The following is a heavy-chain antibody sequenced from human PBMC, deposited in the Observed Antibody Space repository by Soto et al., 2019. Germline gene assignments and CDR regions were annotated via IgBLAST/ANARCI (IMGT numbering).Heavy chain of an antibody. CDR1: GFTFSSYA. CDR3: AKGYCSSGSCPLRGIDV. V-gene: IGHV3-23*01. D-gene: IGHD2-15*01. CDR2: ISGSGGST. J-gene: IGHJ6*02. Sequence: GGSLSHCCAASGFTFSSYALTWVRQAPGEGLEWVSAISGSGGSTYYADSVKGRFTISRDNSKNTLYLQMNSLRAGDTAVYYCAKGYCSSGSCPLRGIDVWGQGTTVTVSS.